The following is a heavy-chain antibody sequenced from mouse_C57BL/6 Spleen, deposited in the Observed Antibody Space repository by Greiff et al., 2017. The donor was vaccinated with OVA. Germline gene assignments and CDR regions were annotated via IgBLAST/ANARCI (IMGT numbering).Heavy chain of an antibody. CDR3: ARSGSSPYAMDY. J-gene: IGHJ4*01. D-gene: IGHD1-1*01. V-gene: IGHV1-82*01. CDR2: IYPGDGDT. CDR1: GYAFRSSW. Sequence: QVQLQQSGPELVKPGASVKISCKASGYAFRSSWMNWVKQRPGTGLEWIGRIYPGDGDTNYNGKFKGKATLTADQSSSTAYMQLSSLTSEDSAVYFCARSGSSPYAMDYWGQGTSVTVSS.